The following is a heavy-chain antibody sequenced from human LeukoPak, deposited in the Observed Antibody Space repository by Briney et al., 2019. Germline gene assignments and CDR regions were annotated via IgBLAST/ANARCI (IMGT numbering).Heavy chain of an antibody. CDR2: IKRKSDGGTT. CDR3: TATLGY. J-gene: IGHJ4*02. CDR1: GFSVSNNY. V-gene: IGHV3-15*01. Sequence: GGSLRLSCAASGFSVSNNYVSWVRQAPGKGVEWVGLIKRKSDGGTTDYAAPVKGRFTISRDDSKNTLYLQMNSLKTEDTGVYYCTATLGYWGQGTLVTVSS.